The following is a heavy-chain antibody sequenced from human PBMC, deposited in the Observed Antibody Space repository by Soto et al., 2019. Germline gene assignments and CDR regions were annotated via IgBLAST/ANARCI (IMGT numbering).Heavy chain of an antibody. CDR3: TKGSIPAVGRVFFES. Sequence: GGSLRLSCAASGFFFNGFDMSWVRQAPGMGLEWVSTISANAGNINYAGSVRGRFSISRDSSKNSVDLQMNSLRVEDTAVYFCTKGSIPAVGRVFFESWGQGTLVTVSS. CDR1: GFFFNGFD. V-gene: IGHV3-23*01. D-gene: IGHD6-13*01. J-gene: IGHJ4*02. CDR2: ISANAGNI.